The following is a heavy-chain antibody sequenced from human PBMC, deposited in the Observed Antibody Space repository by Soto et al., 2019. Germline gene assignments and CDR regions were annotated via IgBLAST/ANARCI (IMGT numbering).Heavy chain of an antibody. Sequence: GGSLRLSCAASGFTFSSYAMSWVRQAPGKGLEWVSAISGSGGSTYYADSVKGRFTISRDNSKNTLYLQMNSLRAEDTAVYYCAKDKGAITYYDFWSGYYTAAAFDYWGQGTLVTVSS. D-gene: IGHD3-3*01. CDR1: GFTFSSYA. CDR2: ISGSGGST. CDR3: AKDKGAITYYDFWSGYYTAAAFDY. V-gene: IGHV3-23*01. J-gene: IGHJ4*02.